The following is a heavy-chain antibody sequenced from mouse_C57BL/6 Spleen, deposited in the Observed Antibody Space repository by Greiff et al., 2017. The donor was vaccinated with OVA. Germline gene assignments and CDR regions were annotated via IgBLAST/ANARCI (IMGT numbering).Heavy chain of an antibody. V-gene: IGHV6-6*01. CDR3: TGGTTVVGYFDV. Sequence: VQLKESGGGLVQPGGSMKLSCAASGFTFSDAWMDWVRQSPEKGLEWVAEIRNKANNHATYYAESVKGRFTISRDDSKSSVYLQMNSLRAEDTGIYYCTGGTTVVGYFDVWGTGTTVTVSS. J-gene: IGHJ1*03. D-gene: IGHD1-1*01. CDR2: IRNKANNHAT. CDR1: GFTFSDAW.